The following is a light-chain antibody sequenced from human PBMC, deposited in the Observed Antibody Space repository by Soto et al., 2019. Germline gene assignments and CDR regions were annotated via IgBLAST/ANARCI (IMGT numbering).Light chain of an antibody. J-gene: IGKJ5*01. V-gene: IGKV3-15*01. Sequence: IVLTQSPGTLSLSQGERATLSCRASQSVSNNLAWYQQKPGQAPRLLIYGASTRATGIPARFSGSGSGTEFTLTISSLQSEDFAVYYCQQYNNWPPITFGQGTRLEIK. CDR1: QSVSNN. CDR3: QQYNNWPPIT. CDR2: GAS.